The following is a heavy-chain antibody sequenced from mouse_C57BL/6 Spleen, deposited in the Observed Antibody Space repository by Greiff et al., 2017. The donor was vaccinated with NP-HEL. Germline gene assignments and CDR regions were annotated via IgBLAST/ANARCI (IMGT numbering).Heavy chain of an antibody. V-gene: IGHV14-4*01. Sequence: VQLQQSGAELVRPGASVKLSCTASGFNIKDDYMHWVKQRPEQGLEWIGWIYPENGDTEYASKFQGKATITADTSSNTAYLQLSSLTSEDTAVYYCTTVYYGSSYGFAYWGQGTLVTVSA. J-gene: IGHJ3*01. CDR2: IYPENGDT. CDR1: GFNIKDDY. D-gene: IGHD1-1*01. CDR3: TTVYYGSSYGFAY.